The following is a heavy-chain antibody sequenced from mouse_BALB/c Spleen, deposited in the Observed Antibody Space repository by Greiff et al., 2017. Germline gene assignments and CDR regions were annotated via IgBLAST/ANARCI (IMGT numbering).Heavy chain of an antibody. CDR3: ARGRGEIYYDYDGGPWFAY. CDR2: INPSTGYT. J-gene: IGHJ3*01. CDR1: GYTFTSYW. V-gene: IGHV1-7*01. Sequence: VQLQQSGAELAKPGASVKMSCKASGYTFTSYWMHWVKQRPGQGLEWIGYINPSTGYTEYNQKFKDKATLTADKSSSTAYMQLSSLTSEDSAVYYCARGRGEIYYDYDGGPWFAYWGQGTLVTVSA. D-gene: IGHD2-4*01.